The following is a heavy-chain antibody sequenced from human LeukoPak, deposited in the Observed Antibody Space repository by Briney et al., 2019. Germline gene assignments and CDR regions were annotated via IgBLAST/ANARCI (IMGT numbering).Heavy chain of an antibody. V-gene: IGHV4-4*02. Sequence: SETLSLTCTVSLDSTTSNFWSWVRQPPGKGLEWIGEIHRSGSPNYNPSLQSRVTISIDRSRNQIVLELSSVTAADTAVYYCAKSSSTSSYDAFDIWGQGTMVTVSS. CDR3: AKSSSTSSYDAFDI. J-gene: IGHJ3*02. D-gene: IGHD2-2*01. CDR2: IHRSGSP. CDR1: LDSTTSNF.